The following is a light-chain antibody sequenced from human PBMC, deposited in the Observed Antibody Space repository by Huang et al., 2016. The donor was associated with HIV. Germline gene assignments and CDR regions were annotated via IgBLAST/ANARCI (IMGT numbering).Light chain of an antibody. V-gene: IGKV1-9*01. CDR3: RHLTT. J-gene: IGKJ4*01. CDR1: QGISGS. Sequence: IQLTQSPSSLSASVGDRVTITCRANQGISGSLAWYQQKPGKAPKLLLNSTSTLRSGVPSRFSGSGSGTDFTLTISSLQPEDFASYSCRHLTTFGGGTKVEIK. CDR2: STS.